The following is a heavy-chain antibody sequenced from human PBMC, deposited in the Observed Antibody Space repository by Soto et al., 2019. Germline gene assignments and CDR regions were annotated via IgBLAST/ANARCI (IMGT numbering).Heavy chain of an antibody. J-gene: IGHJ6*04. CDR3: ARVRIFCSSTSCSPAGYYGRDV. CDR1: GYTFTGYY. CDR2: INPNSGGT. V-gene: IGHV1-2*04. Sequence: GASVKVSCKASGYTFTGYYMHWVRQAPGQGLEWMGWINPNSGGTNYAQKFQGWVTMTRDTSISTAYMELSRLRSDDTAVYYCARVRIFCSSTSCSPAGYYGRDVGGKGTTVPAPQ. D-gene: IGHD2-2*01.